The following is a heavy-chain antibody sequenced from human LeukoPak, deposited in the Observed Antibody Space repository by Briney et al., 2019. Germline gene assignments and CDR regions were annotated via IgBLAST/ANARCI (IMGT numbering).Heavy chain of an antibody. CDR2: IHHSRRT. CDR1: GYSISSDYY. CDR3: ARDRVYSYGYFDY. Sequence: SETLSLTCTVSGYSISSDYYWGWIRQPPGKGLKWIGSIHHSRRTYYNPSLKSRVTISVDTSKNQFSLKLSSVTAADTAVCYCARDRVYSYGYFDYWGQGTLVTVSS. V-gene: IGHV4-38-2*02. J-gene: IGHJ4*02. D-gene: IGHD5-18*01.